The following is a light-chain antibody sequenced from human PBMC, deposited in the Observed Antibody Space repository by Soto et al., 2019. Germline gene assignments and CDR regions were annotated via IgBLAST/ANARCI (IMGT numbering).Light chain of an antibody. Sequence: EIVLTQSPGNLSLSPGERATLSCRASQSVSSSYLAWYQQKPGQAPRLLIYGASSRATGIPDRFSGSGSETDFTLTIRRLEPEDLAVYYCQQYGSSSCTFGQGTNVEI. CDR2: GAS. V-gene: IGKV3-20*01. CDR1: QSVSSSY. J-gene: IGKJ1*01. CDR3: QQYGSSSCT.